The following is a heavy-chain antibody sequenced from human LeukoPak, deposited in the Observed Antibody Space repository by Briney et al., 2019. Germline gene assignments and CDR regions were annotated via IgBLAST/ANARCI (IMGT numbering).Heavy chain of an antibody. CDR3: AKDQSQ. J-gene: IGHJ4*02. CDR1: GLTFSDHV. V-gene: IGHV3-30*18. Sequence: GGSLRLSRAASGLTFSDHVMHWLRQAPGKGVEWVAGISIDGNNQYYGVSVKGRFTISRDNSKNTLYLQRNSLRPEDTAVYYCAKDQSQWGRGTLVSVSS. CDR2: ISIDGNNQ.